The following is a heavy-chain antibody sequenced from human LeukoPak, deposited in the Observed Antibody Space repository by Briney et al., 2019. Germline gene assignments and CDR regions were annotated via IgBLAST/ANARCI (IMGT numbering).Heavy chain of an antibody. CDR2: ISAYNGNT. J-gene: IGHJ6*02. V-gene: IGHV1-18*01. Sequence: ASVKVSCKASGYTFTSYGISWVRQAPGQGLEWMGWISAYNGNTNYAQKLQGRVTMTTDTSTSTAYMELRSLRSDDTAVYYCATGYYYGSGSYSGGMDVWGQGTTVTVSS. D-gene: IGHD3-10*01. CDR1: GYTFTSYG. CDR3: ATGYYYGSGSYSGGMDV.